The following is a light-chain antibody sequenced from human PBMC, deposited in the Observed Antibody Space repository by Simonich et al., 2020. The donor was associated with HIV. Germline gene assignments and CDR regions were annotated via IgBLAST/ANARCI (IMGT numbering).Light chain of an antibody. CDR3: QQYNSYSMLT. CDR1: QSISSW. CDR2: KAS. V-gene: IGKV1-5*03. J-gene: IGKJ4*01. Sequence: DIQMTQSPSSLSASVGDRVNITCRASQSISSWLAWYQQKPGKAPKLLIYKASSLESGVPSRFSGSGSGTEFTLTISSLQPDDFATYYCQQYNSYSMLTFGGGTKVEIE.